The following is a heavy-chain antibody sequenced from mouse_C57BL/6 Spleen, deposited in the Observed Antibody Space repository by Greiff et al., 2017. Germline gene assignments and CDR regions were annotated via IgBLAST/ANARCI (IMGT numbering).Heavy chain of an antibody. CDR2: IYPGSGNT. J-gene: IGHJ3*01. Sequence: QVQLQQSGAELVRPGASVKLSCKASGYTFTDYYINWVKQRPGQGLEWIARIYPGSGNTYYNEKFKGKATLTAEKSSSTAYMQLSSLTSEDSAVYFCAREEVSWFAYWGQGTLVTVSA. CDR3: AREEVSWFAY. V-gene: IGHV1-76*01. CDR1: GYTFTDYY.